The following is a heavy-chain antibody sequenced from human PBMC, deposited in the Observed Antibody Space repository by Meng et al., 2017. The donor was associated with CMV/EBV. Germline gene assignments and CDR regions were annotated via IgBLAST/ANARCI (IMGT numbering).Heavy chain of an antibody. V-gene: IGHV3-49*04. CDR1: GFTFGDYA. CDR3: TRAMLRRVDYFDY. D-gene: IGHD2-15*01. Sequence: GGSLRLSCTASGFTFGDYAMSWVRQAPGKGLEWVGFIRSKAYGGTTEYAASVQGRFTISRDDSKSIAYLQMNSLKTEDTAVYYCTRAMLRRVDYFDYWGQGTLVTVSS. J-gene: IGHJ4*02. CDR2: IRSKAYGGTT.